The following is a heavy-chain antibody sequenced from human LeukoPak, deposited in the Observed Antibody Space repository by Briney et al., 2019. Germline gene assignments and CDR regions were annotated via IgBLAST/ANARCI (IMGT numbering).Heavy chain of an antibody. CDR1: GFTFGDYG. V-gene: IGHV3-49*03. Sequence: QPGRSLRPSCTTSGFTFGDYGMTWFRQAPGKGLEWVGSIRSKAYGGTAEYAASVKGRFTISRDDSESIAYLQMNSLKTEDTAVYYCTRGNYQFEYWGQGALVTVSS. CDR2: IRSKAYGGTA. CDR3: TRGNYQFEY. D-gene: IGHD1-7*01. J-gene: IGHJ4*02.